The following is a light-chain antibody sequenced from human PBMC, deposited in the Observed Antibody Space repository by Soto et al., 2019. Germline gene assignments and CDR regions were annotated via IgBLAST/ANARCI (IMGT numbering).Light chain of an antibody. CDR2: GAS. Sequence: EIVMTQSPATLSVSRGERATLSCRASQTVYSNLAWYQQKPGQAPRLLIHGASTRDTGIPARFSGSASGTEFTLTISSLQSEDFAVYYCQQYYNWPYTFGQGTKLEIK. CDR1: QTVYSN. V-gene: IGKV3-15*01. J-gene: IGKJ2*01. CDR3: QQYYNWPYT.